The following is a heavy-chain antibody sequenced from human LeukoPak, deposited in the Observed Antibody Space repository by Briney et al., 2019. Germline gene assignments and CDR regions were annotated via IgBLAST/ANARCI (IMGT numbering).Heavy chain of an antibody. V-gene: IGHV3-11*01. CDR3: ARSSSSWPLTYYFDY. D-gene: IGHD6-13*01. Sequence: GGSLRLSCAASGFTFSDYYMSWIRQAPGKGLEWVSYISSSGSTIYYADSVKGRFTISRDNAKNSLYLQMNSLRAEDTAVYYCARSSSSWPLTYYFDYWGQGTLVTVSS. J-gene: IGHJ4*02. CDR2: ISSSGSTI. CDR1: GFTFSDYY.